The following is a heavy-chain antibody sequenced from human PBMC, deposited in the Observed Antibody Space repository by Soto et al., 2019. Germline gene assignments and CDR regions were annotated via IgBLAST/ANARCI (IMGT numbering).Heavy chain of an antibody. V-gene: IGHV4-59*01. CDR1: GGSISSYY. CDR3: ARGALTTYFDY. J-gene: IGHJ4*02. CDR2: FYYSGST. Sequence: QVQLQESGPGLVKPSETLSLTCAVSGGSISSYYWSWIRQPPGQGLEWIGYFYYSGSTNYNPSLKSRVTISVDTSKNQFSLKLSSVTAADTAVYYCARGALTTYFDYWGQGTLVTVSS.